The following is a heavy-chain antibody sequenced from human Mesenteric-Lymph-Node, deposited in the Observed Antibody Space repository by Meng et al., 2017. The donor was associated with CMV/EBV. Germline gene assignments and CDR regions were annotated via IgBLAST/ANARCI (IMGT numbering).Heavy chain of an antibody. D-gene: IGHD1-14*01. CDR3: ARDRLLGTMDFGL. J-gene: IGHJ2*01. CDR2: IYYSGHT. V-gene: IGHV4-59*01. CDR1: GGSISGYS. Sequence: SETLSLTCTVSGGSISGYSWSWIRQVPGKGLEWIGYIYYSGHTDQTPSLKSRVTMSVDTSKNQFSLELRSVTAADTAIYYCARDRLLGTMDFGLWGRGTLVTVSS.